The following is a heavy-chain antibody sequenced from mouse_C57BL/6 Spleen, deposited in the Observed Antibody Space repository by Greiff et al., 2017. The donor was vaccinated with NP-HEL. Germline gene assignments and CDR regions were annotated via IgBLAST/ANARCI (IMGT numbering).Heavy chain of an antibody. D-gene: IGHD1-1*01. V-gene: IGHV1-55*01. CDR2: IYPGSGST. CDR3: AKRGSSPYYYAMDY. CDR1: GYTFTSYW. Sequence: VQLVESGAELVKPGASVKMSCKASGYTFTSYWITWVKQRPGQGLEWIGDIYPGSGSTNYNEKFKSKATLTVDTSSSTAYMQLSSLTSEDSAVYYCAKRGSSPYYYAMDYWGQGTSVTVSS. J-gene: IGHJ4*01.